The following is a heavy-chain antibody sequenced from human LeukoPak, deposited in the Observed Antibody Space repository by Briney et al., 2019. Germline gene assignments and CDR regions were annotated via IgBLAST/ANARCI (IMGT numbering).Heavy chain of an antibody. D-gene: IGHD3-10*01. J-gene: IGHJ3*02. V-gene: IGHV4-39*01. Sequence: PSETLSLTRTVSGGSINSSSYYWGWIRQPPGKGLEWIGTIYYGGSTYYNPSLKSRVTISVDTSKNQFSLKLSSVTASDTAVYYCARRFAPSRNDAFDIWGQGTMVTVSS. CDR2: IYYGGST. CDR3: ARRFAPSRNDAFDI. CDR1: GGSINSSSYY.